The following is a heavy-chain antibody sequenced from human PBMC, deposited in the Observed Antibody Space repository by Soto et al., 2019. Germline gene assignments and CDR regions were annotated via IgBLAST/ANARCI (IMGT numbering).Heavy chain of an antibody. J-gene: IGHJ4*02. V-gene: IGHV4-59*01. CDR2: IHYSGST. CDR1: GGSMRSYY. D-gene: IGHD4-17*01. Sequence: QVQLQESGPGLVKPSETLSLTCTVSGGSMRSYYWSWIRQPPGKGLEWIGYIHYSGSTKYNPSLKSRVTIAVATSKNQVSLKLSSVTAADTAVYYCARLTTVTTHYFDYWGQGTLVTVSS. CDR3: ARLTTVTTHYFDY.